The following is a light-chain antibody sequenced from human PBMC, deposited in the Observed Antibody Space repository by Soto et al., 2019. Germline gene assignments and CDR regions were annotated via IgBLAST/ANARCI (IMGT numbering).Light chain of an antibody. J-gene: IGLJ2*01. Sequence: SYELTQSPSVSVSPGQTASISCSGDNLGEKFACWYQQRPGQSPILVIYQDDKRPSGIPERFSGSNSGNTATLTISGTQGIDESDYYCQAWDSSTVVFGGGTQLTVL. V-gene: IGLV3-1*01. CDR3: QAWDSSTVV. CDR1: NLGEKF. CDR2: QDD.